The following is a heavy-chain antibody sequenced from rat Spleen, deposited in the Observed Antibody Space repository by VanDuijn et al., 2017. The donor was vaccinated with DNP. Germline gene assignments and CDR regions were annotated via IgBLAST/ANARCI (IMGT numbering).Heavy chain of an antibody. J-gene: IGHJ4*01. D-gene: IGHD1-9*01. CDR3: ARGDYGYNRYAMDA. CDR1: GFAFTNYD. Sequence: EVQLVESGGGLVQPGRSLKLSCAASGFAFTNYDMAWVRQAPTKGLEWVASIKTGGGSTYYPDSVKGRFTISRDNAENTVYLQMSSLRSEDTATYYCARGDYGYNRYAMDAWGQGTSVTVSS. V-gene: IGHV5S13*01. CDR2: IKTGGGST.